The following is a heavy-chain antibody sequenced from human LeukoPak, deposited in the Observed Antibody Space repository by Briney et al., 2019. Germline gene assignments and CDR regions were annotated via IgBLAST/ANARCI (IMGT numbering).Heavy chain of an antibody. CDR1: GFTFSSYW. D-gene: IGHD6-13*01. Sequence: GGSLRLSCVGSGFTFSSYWMNWVRQAPGKGLEWVSYISSSSSTIYYADSVKGRFTISRDNAKNSLYLQMNSLRAEDTAVYYCARDHPDSSSWYDAFDIWGQGTMVTVSS. J-gene: IGHJ3*02. CDR2: ISSSSSTI. V-gene: IGHV3-48*01. CDR3: ARDHPDSSSWYDAFDI.